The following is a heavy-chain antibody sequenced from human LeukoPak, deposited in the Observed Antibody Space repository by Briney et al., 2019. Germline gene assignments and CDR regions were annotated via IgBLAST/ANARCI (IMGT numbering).Heavy chain of an antibody. CDR1: GYSFSSFG. CDR3: ARDPCGNPCFYFDL. Sequence: ASVTVSCTASGYSFSSFGISWVRQAPGQGLEWMGWISVYNGNIKHGQKFQGRVTMTTDTSTNTAYMELTSLRFDDTAVYYCARDPCGNPCFYFDLWGQGALVTVTA. CDR2: ISVYNGNI. V-gene: IGHV1-18*01. J-gene: IGHJ4*02. D-gene: IGHD1-1*01.